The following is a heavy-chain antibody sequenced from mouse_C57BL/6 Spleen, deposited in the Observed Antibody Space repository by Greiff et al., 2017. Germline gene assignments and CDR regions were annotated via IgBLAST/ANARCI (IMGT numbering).Heavy chain of an antibody. CDR2: ISSGGSYT. D-gene: IGHD3-2*02. Sequence: EVKLVESGGDLVKPGGSLKLSCAASGFTFSSYGMSWVRQTPDKRLAWVATISSGGSYTYYPDSVKGRFTISRDNAKNTLYLQMSSLKSEDTAMYYCARQDSSGYKAYWGQGTLVTVSA. V-gene: IGHV5-6*01. CDR1: GFTFSSYG. CDR3: ARQDSSGYKAY. J-gene: IGHJ3*01.